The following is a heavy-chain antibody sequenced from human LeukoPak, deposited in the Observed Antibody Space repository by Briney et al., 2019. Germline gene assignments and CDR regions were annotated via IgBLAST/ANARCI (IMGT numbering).Heavy chain of an antibody. V-gene: IGHV3-30*18. CDR3: AKEGLGGYSYGYPYFDY. CDR1: GFTFSSYG. J-gene: IGHJ4*02. D-gene: IGHD5-18*01. CDR2: ISYDGSDK. Sequence: GGSLRLSCAASGFTFSSYGMHWVRQAPGKGLEWVAVISYDGSDKYYADSVKGRFTISRDNSKNTLYLQMNSLRAEDTAVYYCAKEGLGGYSYGYPYFDYWGKATLVTVSS.